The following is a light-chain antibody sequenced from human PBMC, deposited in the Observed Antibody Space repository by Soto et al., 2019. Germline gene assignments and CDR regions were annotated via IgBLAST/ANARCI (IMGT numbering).Light chain of an antibody. V-gene: IGKV1-17*03. CDR3: LRHDLYPWT. CDR2: AAS. Sequence: DIQMTQYTSAMSASVGDRVNITCRASQGISNYLAWFQLKPGKVPKRLMYAASTLQSGVPSRFSGSGSGTEFTLTISSLQPEDFATYYCLRHDLYPWTFGQGTKVDIK. J-gene: IGKJ1*01. CDR1: QGISNY.